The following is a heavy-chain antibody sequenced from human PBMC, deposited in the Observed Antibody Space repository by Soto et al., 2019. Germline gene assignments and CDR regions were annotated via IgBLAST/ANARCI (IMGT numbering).Heavy chain of an antibody. CDR3: VKGSLSAVASLDY. V-gene: IGHV3-23*01. CDR1: GFTFSSYA. Sequence: PGGSMRRSCAASGFTFSSYAMSWVRQAPGKGLEWVSSISDSGDNTDSADSVRGRFIVSRDNSKATVYLQMNSLRAGDTAVYYCVKGSLSAVASLDYWGQGTLVTVSS. J-gene: IGHJ4*02. CDR2: ISDSGDNT. D-gene: IGHD5-12*01.